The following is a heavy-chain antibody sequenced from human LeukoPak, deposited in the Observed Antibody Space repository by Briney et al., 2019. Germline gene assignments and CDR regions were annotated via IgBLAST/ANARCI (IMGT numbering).Heavy chain of an antibody. CDR1: GFTFSTSW. Sequence: PGGSLRLSCAASGFTFSTSWMSWVRQAPGKGLEWVANINQDGGEKYYVDSVKGRFTISRDNAKNSLYLQMNSLRAEDTAVYYCARYGYSSGWIPFDSWGQGTLVTVSS. CDR3: ARYGYSSGWIPFDS. D-gene: IGHD6-19*01. V-gene: IGHV3-7*05. J-gene: IGHJ4*02. CDR2: INQDGGEK.